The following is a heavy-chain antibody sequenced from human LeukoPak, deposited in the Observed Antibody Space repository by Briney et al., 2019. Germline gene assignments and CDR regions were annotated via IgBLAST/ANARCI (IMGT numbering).Heavy chain of an antibody. CDR2: INPSGGST. J-gene: IGHJ4*02. CDR3: ARDGAAPAAVTPKYYFDY. Sequence: ASVKVSCKASGYTFTSYYMHWVRQAPGQGLEWMGIINPSGGSTSYAQKFQDRVTMTRDTSTSTVYMELSSLRSEDTAVYYCARDGAAPAAVTPKYYFDYWGQGTLVTVSS. CDR1: GYTFTSYY. D-gene: IGHD6-13*01. V-gene: IGHV1-46*01.